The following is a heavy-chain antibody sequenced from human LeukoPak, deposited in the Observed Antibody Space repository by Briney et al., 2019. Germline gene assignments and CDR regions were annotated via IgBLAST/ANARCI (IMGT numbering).Heavy chain of an antibody. V-gene: IGHV1-8*02. J-gene: IGHJ6*02. CDR2: MNPNSGNT. CDR1: GYTFTGYY. D-gene: IGHD3-9*01. CDR3: ARGRLLRYFDWLLDPDYYYYYGMDV. Sequence: ASVKVSCKASGYTFTGYYMHWVRQATGQGLEWMGWMNPNSGNTGYAQKFQGRVTMTRNTSISTAYMELSSLRSEDTAVYYCARGRLLRYFDWLLDPDYYYYYGMDVWGQGTTVTVSS.